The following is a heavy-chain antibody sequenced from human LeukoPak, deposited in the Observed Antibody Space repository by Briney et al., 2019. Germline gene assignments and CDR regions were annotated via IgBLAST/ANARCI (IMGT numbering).Heavy chain of an antibody. J-gene: IGHJ6*02. CDR3: ARDRHCVNGVCHSPPGMDV. CDR2: ISSSSSYI. CDR1: GFTFSSYS. D-gene: IGHD2-8*01. V-gene: IGHV3-21*01. Sequence: GGSLRLSCAASGFTFSSYSMNWVRQAPGKGLEWVSSISSSSSYIYYADSVKGRFTISRDNAKNSLYLQMNSLRAEDTAVYYCARDRHCVNGVCHSPPGMDVWGQGTTVTVSS.